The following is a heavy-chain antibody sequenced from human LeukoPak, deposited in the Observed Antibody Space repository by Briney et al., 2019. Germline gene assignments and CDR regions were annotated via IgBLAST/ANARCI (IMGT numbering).Heavy chain of an antibody. Sequence: GESLQISCLGSGYSFTNYWIGWVRQMPGKGLEWMGIIYPDDSDTTYSPSFQGQVTISVDKSINTAYLQWSSLKPSDTAMYFCARNWQREPFDYWGQGTLVTVSS. CDR3: ARNWQREPFDY. CDR1: GYSFTNYW. D-gene: IGHD6-25*01. J-gene: IGHJ4*02. V-gene: IGHV5-51*01. CDR2: IYPDDSDT.